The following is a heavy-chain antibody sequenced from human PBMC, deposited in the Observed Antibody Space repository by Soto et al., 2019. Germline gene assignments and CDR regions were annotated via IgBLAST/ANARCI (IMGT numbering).Heavy chain of an antibody. Sequence: GGSLRLSCAASGFTFSSYAMHWVRQAPGKGLEWVAVISYDGSNKYYADSVKGRFTISRDNSKNTLYLQMNSLRAEDTAVYYCASLGYCSSTSCYNYYYYGMDVWGQGTTVTVSS. D-gene: IGHD2-2*02. CDR3: ASLGYCSSTSCYNYYYYGMDV. J-gene: IGHJ6*02. CDR1: GFTFSSYA. CDR2: ISYDGSNK. V-gene: IGHV3-30-3*01.